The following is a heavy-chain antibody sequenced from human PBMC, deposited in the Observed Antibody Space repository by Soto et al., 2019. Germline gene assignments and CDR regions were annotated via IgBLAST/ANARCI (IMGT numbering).Heavy chain of an antibody. V-gene: IGHV3-7*01. D-gene: IGHD5-12*01. J-gene: IGHJ4*02. CDR3: ARDMSVATIDSLRGGYFDY. CDR1: GFTFSSYW. Sequence: EVQLVESGGGLVQPGGSLRLSCAASGFTFSSYWMSWVRQAPGKGLEWVANIKQDGSEKYYVDSVKGRFTISRDNAKNSLYLQMNSLRAEDTAVYYCARDMSVATIDSLRGGYFDYWGQGTLVPGSS. CDR2: IKQDGSEK.